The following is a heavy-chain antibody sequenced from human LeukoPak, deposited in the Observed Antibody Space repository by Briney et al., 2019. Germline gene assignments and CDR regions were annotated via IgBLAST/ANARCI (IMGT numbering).Heavy chain of an antibody. V-gene: IGHV1-2*02. CDR3: ARVPYYYDSNYFDY. D-gene: IGHD3-22*01. CDR1: GYTFTGYY. J-gene: IGHJ4*02. CDR2: INPNSGGT. Sequence: ASVKVSCKASGYTFTGYYMHWVRQAPGQGLERMGWINPNSGGTNYAQKFQGRVTMTRDTSISAAYMELSRLRSDDTAVYYCARVPYYYDSNYFDYWGQGTLVTVSS.